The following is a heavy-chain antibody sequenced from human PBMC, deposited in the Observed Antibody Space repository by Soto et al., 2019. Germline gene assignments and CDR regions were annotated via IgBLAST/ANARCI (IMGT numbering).Heavy chain of an antibody. D-gene: IGHD3-3*01. CDR1: GGTFSSYA. J-gene: IGHJ6*02. CDR2: VIPIFGTA. Sequence: SVKVSCKASGGTFSSYAISWVRQAPGQGLEWMGGVIPIFGTANYAQKFQGRVTITADESTSTAYMELSSLRSEDTAVYYCARDLKVVIIMGGYYYYGMDVWGQGTTVTVSS. CDR3: ARDLKVVIIMGGYYYYGMDV. V-gene: IGHV1-69*13.